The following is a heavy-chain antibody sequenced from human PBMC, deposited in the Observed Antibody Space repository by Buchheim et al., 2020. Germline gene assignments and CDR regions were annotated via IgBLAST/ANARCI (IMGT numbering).Heavy chain of an antibody. Sequence: QVQLVESGGGVVQPGRSLRLSCAASGFTFSSYGMHWVRQAPGKGLEWVAVIWYDGSNKYYADSVKGRFTISRDNSKNTLYLQMNSLRAEDTAVYYCARDEARSIAVAGSGAYFPLGYWGQGTL. J-gene: IGHJ4*02. CDR3: ARDEARSIAVAGSGAYFPLGY. CDR2: IWYDGSNK. V-gene: IGHV3-33*01. CDR1: GFTFSSYG. D-gene: IGHD6-19*01.